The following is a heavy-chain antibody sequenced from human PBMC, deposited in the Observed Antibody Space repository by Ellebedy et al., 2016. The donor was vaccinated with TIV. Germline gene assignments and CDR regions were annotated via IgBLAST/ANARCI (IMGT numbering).Heavy chain of an antibody. CDR2: IRTDGNTA. Sequence: GGSLRLSCAASGFIFSSHWMHWVRQAPGKGLVWVARIRTDGNTADYADSVKGRFSISRDKAKNLLYFQMNSLRVEDTAVYYCARAIYSASYLWGRGTLVTVSS. D-gene: IGHD4-11*01. J-gene: IGHJ2*01. CDR1: GFIFSSHW. V-gene: IGHV3-74*01. CDR3: ARAIYSASYL.